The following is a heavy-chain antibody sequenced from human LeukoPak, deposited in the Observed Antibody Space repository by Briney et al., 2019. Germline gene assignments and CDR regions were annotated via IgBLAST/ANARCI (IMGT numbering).Heavy chain of an antibody. Sequence: ASVKVSCKASGYTFTSYDINWVRQATGQGLEWMGWMNPNSGNTGYAQKFQGRVTMTRNTSIRTAYMELSSLRSEDTAVYYCARGYRGSYYGYYYYMDVWGKGTTVTVSS. CDR1: GYTFTSYD. CDR2: MNPNSGNT. D-gene: IGHD1-26*01. V-gene: IGHV1-8*01. J-gene: IGHJ6*03. CDR3: ARGYRGSYYGYYYYMDV.